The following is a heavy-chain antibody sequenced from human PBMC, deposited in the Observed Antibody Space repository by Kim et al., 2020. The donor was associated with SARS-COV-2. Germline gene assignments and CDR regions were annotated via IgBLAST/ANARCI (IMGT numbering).Heavy chain of an antibody. J-gene: IGHJ3*02. D-gene: IGHD3-22*01. CDR3: ARAIVVVIPDAFDI. V-gene: IGHV4-31*02. Sequence: NPSLKSRVTISVDTSKNQFSLKLSSVTAADTAVYYCARAIVVVIPDAFDIWGQGTMVTVSS.